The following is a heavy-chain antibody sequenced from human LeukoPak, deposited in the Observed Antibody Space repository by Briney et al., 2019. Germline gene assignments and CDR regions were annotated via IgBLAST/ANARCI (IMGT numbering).Heavy chain of an antibody. CDR1: GVSISSAGY. V-gene: IGHV4-31*03. Sequence: PSQTLSLTCTVSGVSISSAGYWSWIRQYPGKGLEWIGYIYFSGSTYYNPSLKSRVTISVDTSKNHFSLKLSSVTAADTAVYYCARVPPDYGDCVRAFDIWGQGTKVTVSS. CDR2: IYFSGST. CDR3: ARVPPDYGDCVRAFDI. J-gene: IGHJ3*02. D-gene: IGHD4-17*01.